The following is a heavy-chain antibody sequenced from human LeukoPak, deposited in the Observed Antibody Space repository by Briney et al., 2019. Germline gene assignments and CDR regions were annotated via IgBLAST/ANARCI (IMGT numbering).Heavy chain of an antibody. Sequence: VASVTVSCKSSGYTFTGYYIHWVRQAPGQGLEWMGWINPNSGGTNYAQKFQGRVTMTRDTSISTAYMELSRLRSDDTAVYYCARDSSGVRASAFDIWGQGTMVTVSS. D-gene: IGHD3-10*01. V-gene: IGHV1-2*02. CDR2: INPNSGGT. J-gene: IGHJ3*02. CDR3: ARDSSGVRASAFDI. CDR1: GYTFTGYY.